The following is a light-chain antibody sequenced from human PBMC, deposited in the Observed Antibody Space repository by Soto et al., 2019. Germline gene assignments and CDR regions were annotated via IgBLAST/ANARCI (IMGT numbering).Light chain of an antibody. CDR3: AAWDDSLDGGV. Sequence: QAVVTQPPSASGTPGQRVTISCSGSSSNIGSNSVNWYRPLPGTAPKLLIYRNNQRPSGVPDRFSGSKSGTSASLAISGLQSEDGADYYCAAWDDSLDGGVFGGGTKLTVL. CDR2: RNN. CDR1: SSNIGSNS. J-gene: IGLJ3*02. V-gene: IGLV1-44*01.